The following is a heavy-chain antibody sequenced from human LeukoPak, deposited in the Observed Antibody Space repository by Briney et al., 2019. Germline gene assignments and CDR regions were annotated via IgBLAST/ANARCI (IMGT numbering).Heavy chain of an antibody. J-gene: IGHJ4*02. CDR2: LNWNGAST. CDR3: ARERRTLADPATAAGTFRDPFDY. V-gene: IGHV3-20*04. D-gene: IGHD6-13*01. Sequence: PGGSLRLSCAASGFTFDDYGLSWVRQGPGRGLEWVSGLNWNGASTGCADSVKGRFTISRDNSKNTLCLQMNRLRVEDTAVYYCARERRTLADPATAAGTFRDPFDYWGQGTLVTVSS. CDR1: GFTFDDYG.